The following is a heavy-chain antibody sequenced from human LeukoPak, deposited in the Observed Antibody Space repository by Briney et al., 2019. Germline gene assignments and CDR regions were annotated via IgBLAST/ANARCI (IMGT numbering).Heavy chain of an antibody. V-gene: IGHV4-34*01. CDR2: INHSGST. CDR3: ARLLHY. J-gene: IGHJ4*02. Sequence: SETLSLTCAVYGGSFSGYYWSWIRQPPGKGLEWIGEINHSGSTNYNPSLKSRVTISVDTSKNQFSLKLSSVTAADTAVYYCARLLHYWGQGTLVTVSS. CDR1: GGSFSGYY.